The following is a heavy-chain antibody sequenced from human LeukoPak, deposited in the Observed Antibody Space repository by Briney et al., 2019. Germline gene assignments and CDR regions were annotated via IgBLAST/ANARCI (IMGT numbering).Heavy chain of an antibody. CDR3: AKFGGVVGNDTFDI. D-gene: IGHD3-16*01. J-gene: IGHJ3*02. Sequence: GGSLRLFCAASGFTFSRYGMHWVRQAPGKGLEWVAVIWYDGSNKYYADSVKGRFTISRDNSKNTLYLQMNSLRAGDTAVYYCAKFGGVVGNDTFDIWGQGTMVTVSS. CDR1: GFTFSRYG. CDR2: IWYDGSNK. V-gene: IGHV3-33*06.